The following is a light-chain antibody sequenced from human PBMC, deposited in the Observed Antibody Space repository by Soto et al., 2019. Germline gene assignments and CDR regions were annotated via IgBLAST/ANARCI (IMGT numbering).Light chain of an antibody. CDR3: QQRHIWPPVT. J-gene: IGKJ5*01. Sequence: EIVLTQSPATLSLSPGERATLSCRASPSVTNYLAWYQQKPGQAPRLLIYGAFNRATGIPARFSGSGSGTDFTLTISSLEPEDFAVYYCQQRHIWPPVTFGQGTRLEIK. V-gene: IGKV3-11*01. CDR1: PSVTNY. CDR2: GAF.